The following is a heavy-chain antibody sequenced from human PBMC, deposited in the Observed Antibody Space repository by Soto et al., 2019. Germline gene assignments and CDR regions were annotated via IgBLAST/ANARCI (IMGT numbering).Heavy chain of an antibody. J-gene: IGHJ4*02. V-gene: IGHV3-23*01. CDR1: GFTFSSSA. CDR3: ATPSRYFDS. Sequence: PGGSLRLSCAASGFTFSSSAMSWVRQAPGKGLEWVSAIGGSGDRTYYADSVKGRFTISRDSSKNTLYLQMNSLRAEDTAVYYCATPSRYFDSWGQGTLVTVSS. CDR2: IGGSGDRT.